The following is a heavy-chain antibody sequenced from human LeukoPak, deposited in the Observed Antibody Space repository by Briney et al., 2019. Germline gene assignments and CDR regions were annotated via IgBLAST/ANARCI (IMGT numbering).Heavy chain of an antibody. CDR1: GFTFSTYA. CDR2: IGGSGVGT. V-gene: IGHV3-23*01. D-gene: IGHD3-10*01. J-gene: IGHJ4*02. CDR3: ARAKNYYGSGSYSGFDY. Sequence: GGSLRLSCAASGFTFSTYAMSWVRQAPGKGLEWVSAIGGSGVGTYYADSVKGRFTISRDNSKTTLDLQMNSLRAEDTAVYYCARAKNYYGSGSYSGFDYWGQGTLVTVSS.